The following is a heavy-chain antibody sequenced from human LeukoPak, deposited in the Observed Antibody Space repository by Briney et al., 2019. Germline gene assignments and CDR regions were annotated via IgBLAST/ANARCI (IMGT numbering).Heavy chain of an antibody. J-gene: IGHJ4*02. D-gene: IGHD3-10*01. CDR3: ARDLYGSGSFSPFGY. Sequence: GGSLRLSCAASGFTFRNYWMTWVRQAPGKGLEWVANIKFDGSEKFYVDSVKGRFTISRDNAKNSLYLQMNSLRAEDTSVYFCARDLYGSGSFSPFGYWGQGTLVTVSS. CDR1: GFTFRNYW. V-gene: IGHV3-7*01. CDR2: IKFDGSEK.